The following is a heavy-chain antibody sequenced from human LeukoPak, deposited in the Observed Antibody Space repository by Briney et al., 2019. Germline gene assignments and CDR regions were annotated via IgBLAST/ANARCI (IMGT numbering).Heavy chain of an antibody. V-gene: IGHV4-61*08. CDR2: IYYSGST. CDR3: ARERLWFGEYGYYYYMDV. D-gene: IGHD3-10*01. J-gene: IGHJ6*03. CDR1: GGSISSGGYS. Sequence: SQTLSLTCAVSGGSISSGGYSWSWIRQPPGKGLEWIGYIYYSGSTNYNPSLKSRVTISVDTSKNQFSLKLSSVTAADTAVYYCARERLWFGEYGYYYYMDVWGKGTTVTVSS.